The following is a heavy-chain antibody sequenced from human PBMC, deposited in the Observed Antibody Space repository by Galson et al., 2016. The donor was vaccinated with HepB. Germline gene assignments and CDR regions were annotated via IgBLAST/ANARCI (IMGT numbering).Heavy chain of an antibody. CDR2: ISTTSGNI. J-gene: IGHJ4*02. Sequence: SLRLSCAASGFTFSDYSMNWVRQAPGKGLEWVSYISTTSGNIYYADSVKGRFTISRDNAKNSLFLQMNSLRDEDTAVYYCARRSRSAFDYWGQGTLVTVSS. V-gene: IGHV3-48*02. CDR3: ARRSRSAFDY. CDR1: GFTFSDYS.